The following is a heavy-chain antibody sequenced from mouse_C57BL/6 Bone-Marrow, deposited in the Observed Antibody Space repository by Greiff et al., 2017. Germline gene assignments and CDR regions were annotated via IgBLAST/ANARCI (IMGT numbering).Heavy chain of an antibody. V-gene: IGHV1-64*01. Sequence: QVQLQQSGAELVKPGASVKLSCKASGYTFTSYWMHWVKQRPGQGLEWIGMIHPNSGSTNYNEKFKSKATLTVDKSSSPAYMQRSSLTSEDSAVYDCARRVITTVVAHWYFDVWGTGTTVTVSS. D-gene: IGHD1-1*01. CDR1: GYTFTSYW. J-gene: IGHJ1*03. CDR3: ARRVITTVVAHWYFDV. CDR2: IHPNSGST.